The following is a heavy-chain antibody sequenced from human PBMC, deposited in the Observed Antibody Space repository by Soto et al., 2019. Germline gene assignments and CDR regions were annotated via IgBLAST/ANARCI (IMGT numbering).Heavy chain of an antibody. J-gene: IGHJ3*02. CDR2: ISYDGSNK. Sequence: QVQLVESGGGVVQPGRSLRLSCAASGFTFSSYGMHWVRQAPGKGLEGVAVISYDGSNKYYADSVKGRFTISRDNSKNTLYLQMNSLRAEDTAVYYCAKDRSDYDSSGYPDAFDIWGQGTMVTVSS. CDR1: GFTFSSYG. V-gene: IGHV3-30*18. D-gene: IGHD3-22*01. CDR3: AKDRSDYDSSGYPDAFDI.